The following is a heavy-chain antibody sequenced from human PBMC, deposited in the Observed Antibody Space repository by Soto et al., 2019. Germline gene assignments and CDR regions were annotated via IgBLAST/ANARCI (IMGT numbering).Heavy chain of an antibody. J-gene: IGHJ6*02. Sequence: GGSLRLSCAASGFTLSRYGMHWVRQAPGKGLEWVAGISYDGSNKYYADSVKGRFIISRDNSKNTLYLQMNSLRAEDTTVYYCAKYLAGGSYQYYYGMDVWGQGTTVTVS. CDR1: GFTLSRYG. D-gene: IGHD1-26*01. V-gene: IGHV3-30*18. CDR2: ISYDGSNK. CDR3: AKYLAGGSYQYYYGMDV.